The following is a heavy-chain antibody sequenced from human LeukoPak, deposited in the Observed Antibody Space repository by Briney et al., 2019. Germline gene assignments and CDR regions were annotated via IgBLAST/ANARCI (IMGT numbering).Heavy chain of an antibody. Sequence: GGSLRLSCAASGFTFSSYGMSWVRQAPGKGLEWVSAISGSGGSTYYADSVRGRFTISRDNSKNSLFLQMTSLGAEDTALYYCVYGDFVRTVNYFDYWGQGTLVTVSS. CDR1: GFTFSSYG. CDR2: ISGSGGST. V-gene: IGHV3-23*01. CDR3: VYGDFVRTVNYFDY. J-gene: IGHJ4*02. D-gene: IGHD4-17*01.